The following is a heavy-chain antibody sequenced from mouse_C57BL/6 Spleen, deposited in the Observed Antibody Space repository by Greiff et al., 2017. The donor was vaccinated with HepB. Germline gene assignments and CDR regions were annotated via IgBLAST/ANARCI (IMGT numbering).Heavy chain of an antibody. V-gene: IGHV1-15*01. CDR1: GYTFTDYE. CDR3: TRYGLLRLYYFDY. D-gene: IGHD1-1*01. CDR2: IDPETGGT. J-gene: IGHJ2*01. Sequence: VKLVESGAELVRPGASVTLSCKASGYTFTDYEMHWVKQTPVHGLEWIGAIDPETGGTAYNQKFKGKAILTADKSSSTAYMELRSLTSEDSAVYYCTRYGLLRLYYFDYWGQGTTLTGSS.